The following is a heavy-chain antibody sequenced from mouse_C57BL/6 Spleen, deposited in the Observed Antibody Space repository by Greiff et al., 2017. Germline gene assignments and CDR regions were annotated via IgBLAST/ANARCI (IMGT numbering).Heavy chain of an antibody. D-gene: IGHD4-1*01. J-gene: IGHJ2*01. CDR3: ARKANWGFDY. V-gene: IGHV1-52*01. CDR1: GYTFTSYW. CDR2: IDPSDSET. Sequence: QVQLQQPGAELVRPGSSVKLSCKASGYTFTSYWMHWVKQRPIQGLEWIGNIDPSDSETHYNQKFKDKATLTGDKSSSTAYMQLSSLTSEDSAVYYCARKANWGFDYWGQGTTLTVSS.